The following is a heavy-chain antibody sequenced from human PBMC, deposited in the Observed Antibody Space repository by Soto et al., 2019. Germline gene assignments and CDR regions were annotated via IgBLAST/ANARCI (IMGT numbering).Heavy chain of an antibody. CDR1: GYSFTSYW. J-gene: IGHJ6*02. V-gene: IGHV5-51*01. D-gene: IGHD2-15*01. CDR2: IYPGDSDT. Sequence: GESLKISCKGSGYSFTSYWIGWVRQMPGKGLEWMGIIYPGDSDTRYSPSFQGQVTISADKSISTAYLQWSSLKASDTAMYYCVRSRGYFSGGSCPDRVFYYYYGMDVWGQGTTVTVSS. CDR3: VRSRGYFSGGSCPDRVFYYYYGMDV.